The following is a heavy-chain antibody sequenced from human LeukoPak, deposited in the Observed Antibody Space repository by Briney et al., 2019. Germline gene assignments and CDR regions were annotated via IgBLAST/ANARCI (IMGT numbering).Heavy chain of an antibody. CDR2: ISYDGSNK. V-gene: IGHV3-30*03. CDR1: GFTFSNYG. J-gene: IGHJ4*02. Sequence: PGGSLRLSCAASGFTFSNYGIHWVRQAPGKELEWVATISYDGSNKYYADSVKGRFTISRDNPKDTLYLQMNSLRPEDTAVYYCARRTVTEYYFDYWGQGTLVTVSS. CDR3: ARRTVTEYYFDY. D-gene: IGHD4-17*01.